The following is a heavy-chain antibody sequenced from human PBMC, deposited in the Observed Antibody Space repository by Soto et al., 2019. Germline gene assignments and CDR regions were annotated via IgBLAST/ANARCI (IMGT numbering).Heavy chain of an antibody. Sequence: GWSLRLSCAASGFTFSSYEMNWVRQAPGKGLEWVSYISSSGSTIYYADSVKGRFTVSRDNSKNTLYLQMNSLRAEDTAVYYCAKGGLRALFWSGSWFDPWGEGILVTV. D-gene: IGHD3-3*01. CDR2: ISSSGSTI. CDR1: GFTFSSYE. J-gene: IGHJ5*02. V-gene: IGHV3-48*03. CDR3: AKGGLRALFWSGSWFDP.